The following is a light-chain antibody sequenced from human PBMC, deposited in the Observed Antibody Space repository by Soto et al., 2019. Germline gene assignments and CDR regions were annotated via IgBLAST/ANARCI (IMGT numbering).Light chain of an antibody. CDR3: QSYDSSLSGWV. CDR1: SSNIGAGYD. V-gene: IGLV1-40*01. Sequence: QSVLTQPPSVSGAPGQRVTISCTGSSSNIGAGYDVHWYQQLPGTAPKLLIYGNSNRPSGVPDRFSGSKSGTSASLAITGLQAEDEADYYCQSYDSSLSGWVFXGGTQMTVL. CDR2: GNS. J-gene: IGLJ3*02.